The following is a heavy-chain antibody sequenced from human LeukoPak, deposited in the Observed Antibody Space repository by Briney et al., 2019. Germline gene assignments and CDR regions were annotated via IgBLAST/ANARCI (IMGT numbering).Heavy chain of an antibody. J-gene: IGHJ6*02. Sequence: GGSLRLSCAASGFTFSSYAMSWVRQAPGKGLEWVSAISGSGGSTYYADSVKGRFTISRDNSKNTLYLQTNSLRAEDTAVYYCAKELVRVTSGGMDVRGQGTTVTVSS. V-gene: IGHV3-23*01. CDR2: ISGSGGST. D-gene: IGHD3-10*01. CDR3: AKELVRVTSGGMDV. CDR1: GFTFSSYA.